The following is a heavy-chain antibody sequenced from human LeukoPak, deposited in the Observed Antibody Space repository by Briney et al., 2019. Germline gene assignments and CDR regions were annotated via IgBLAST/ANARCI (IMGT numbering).Heavy chain of an antibody. CDR3: AKLPSYYDILTGSFDY. J-gene: IGHJ4*02. V-gene: IGHV3-23*01. D-gene: IGHD3-9*01. CDR2: ISGSGGST. Sequence: SGGSLRLSCAASGFTFSSYAMSWVRQAPGKGLELVSAISGSGGSTYYADSVKSRFTISRDNSKNTLYLQMNSLRAEDTAVYYCAKLPSYYDILTGSFDYWGQGTLVTVSS. CDR1: GFTFSSYA.